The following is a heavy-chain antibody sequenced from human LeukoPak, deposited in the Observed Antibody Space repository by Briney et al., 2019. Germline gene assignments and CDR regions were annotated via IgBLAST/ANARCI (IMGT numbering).Heavy chain of an antibody. CDR2: IYPGDSDT. J-gene: IGHJ5*02. V-gene: IGHV5-51*01. CDR1: GYSFTSYW. Sequence: GESLKISCKGSGYSFTSYWIGWVRQMPGKGLEWMGIIYPGDSDTRYSPSFQGQVTISADKSISTAYLQWSSLKASDTAMYYCARHVLLCKTGSSSCPGRVYNWFDPWGQGTLVTVSS. D-gene: IGHD6-13*01. CDR3: ARHVLLCKTGSSSCPGRVYNWFDP.